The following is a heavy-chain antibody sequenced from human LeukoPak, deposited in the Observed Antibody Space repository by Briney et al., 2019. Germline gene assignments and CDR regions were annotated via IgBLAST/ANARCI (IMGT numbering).Heavy chain of an antibody. D-gene: IGHD1-26*01. CDR2: IGTRSNPI. CDR3: AREARGSGRDFDY. Sequence: PGGSLRLSCAASGFSFSDFYMSWIRQAPGMGLEWISYIGTRSNPIYYADSVKGRFTISRDDAKNSLYLQMNSLRDEDTAVYFCAREARGSGRDFDYWGQGILVTVTS. V-gene: IGHV3-11*01. J-gene: IGHJ4*02. CDR1: GFSFSDFY.